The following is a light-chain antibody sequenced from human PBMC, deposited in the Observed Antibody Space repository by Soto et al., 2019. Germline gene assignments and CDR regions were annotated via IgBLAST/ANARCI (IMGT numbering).Light chain of an antibody. V-gene: IGKV3-20*01. J-gene: IGKJ2*01. CDR2: GGS. CDR1: QSVSSSY. CDR3: PQYGSSQYT. Sequence: IVWTQSPGTLSLSPGERATLSCRARQSVSSSYLAWYQQKPGQAPRLGIYGGSTRAIGIPARFSGSGSGTDFTLTISRLEPEDFQIYYCPQYGSSQYTVGPGPKVDIK.